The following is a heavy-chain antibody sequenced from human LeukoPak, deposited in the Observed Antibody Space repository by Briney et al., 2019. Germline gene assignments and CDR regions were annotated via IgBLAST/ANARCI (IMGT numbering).Heavy chain of an antibody. Sequence: GGSLRLSCAASGFTFSSYAMSWVRQAPGKGLEWVSDISGSGGSTYYADSVKGRFTISRDSSKNTLYLQMNSLRADDTAVYYCAKRSTSSWSPQYNWFDPWGQGTLVTVSS. CDR1: GFTFSSYA. V-gene: IGHV3-23*01. J-gene: IGHJ5*02. D-gene: IGHD6-13*01. CDR3: AKRSTSSWSPQYNWFDP. CDR2: ISGSGGST.